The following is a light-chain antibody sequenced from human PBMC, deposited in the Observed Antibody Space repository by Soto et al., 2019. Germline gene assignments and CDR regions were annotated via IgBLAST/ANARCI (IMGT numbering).Light chain of an antibody. V-gene: IGKV3-20*01. CDR3: QHYGSSLFT. CDR1: QSVSSSY. J-gene: IGKJ3*01. Sequence: EIVLTQSPGTLSLSPGERATLSCRASQSVSSSYLAWYQQKPGQAPRLLIYGASSRATGIPDRFSGSGSGTDFTLTSSSLEPEDFAVYYCQHYGSSLFTFGPGTKVYIK. CDR2: GAS.